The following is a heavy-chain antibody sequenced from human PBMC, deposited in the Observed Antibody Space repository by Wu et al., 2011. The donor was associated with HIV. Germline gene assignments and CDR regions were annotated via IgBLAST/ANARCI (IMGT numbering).Heavy chain of an antibody. J-gene: IGHJ3*02. CDR3: ARWYSSGWRSGRGDAFDI. CDR2: IIPIFGTA. Sequence: QVQLVQSGAEVKKPGSSVKVSCKASGGTFSSYAISWVRQAPGQGLEWMGGIIPIFGTANYAQKFQGRVTITTDESTSTAYMELSSLRSEDTAVYYCARWYSSGWRSGRGDAFDIWGQGTSGHRLF. CDR1: GGTFSSYA. V-gene: IGHV1-69*05. D-gene: IGHD6-19*01.